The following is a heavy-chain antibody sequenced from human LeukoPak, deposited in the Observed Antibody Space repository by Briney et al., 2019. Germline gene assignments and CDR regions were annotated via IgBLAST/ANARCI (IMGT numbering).Heavy chain of an antibody. CDR3: ASLYSSSSKY. CDR2: IYHSGST. Sequence: SETLSLTCAVSGYSISSGYFWGWIRQPPGKGLEWIGSIYHSGSTYYNPSLKSRVPTSVDTSKNQLSLKLSSVTAADTAVYYCASLYSSSSKYWGQGTLVTVSS. D-gene: IGHD6-6*01. CDR1: GYSISSGYF. J-gene: IGHJ4*02. V-gene: IGHV4-38-2*01.